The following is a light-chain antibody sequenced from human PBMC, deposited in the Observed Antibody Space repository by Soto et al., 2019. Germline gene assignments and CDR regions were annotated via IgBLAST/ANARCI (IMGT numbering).Light chain of an antibody. CDR3: SSYTSSSTVV. CDR2: DVS. V-gene: IGLV2-14*01. Sequence: QSVLTQPASVSGSPGQSITISCTGTSRDVGSHNYVSWYQQRPGKAPRLMIYDVSDRPSGISIRFSGSKSGNTASLTISGLQAEDEADYFCSSYTSSSTVVFGGGTKLTVL. J-gene: IGLJ3*02. CDR1: SRDVGSHNY.